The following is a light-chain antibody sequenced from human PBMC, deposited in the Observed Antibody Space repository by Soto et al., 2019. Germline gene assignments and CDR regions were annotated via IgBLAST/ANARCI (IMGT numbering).Light chain of an antibody. Sequence: DIQMTQSPTSLSASVGDRVTITCRASQSIRNYLNWYQQKPGKAPKLLIFDASNLQSGVPSRFSGSGSCTDFTLTISGLQREDFATFYCQQSYSIPLTVGGGTKVEI. CDR3: QQSYSIPLT. J-gene: IGKJ4*01. V-gene: IGKV1-39*01. CDR2: DAS. CDR1: QSIRNY.